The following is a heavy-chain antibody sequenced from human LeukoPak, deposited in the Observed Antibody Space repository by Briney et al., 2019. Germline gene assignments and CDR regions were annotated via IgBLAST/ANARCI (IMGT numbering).Heavy chain of an antibody. CDR2: IKKDGSEK. CDR3: ARRAGGYSHPYDY. CDR1: GFTFSSYW. D-gene: IGHD4-23*01. V-gene: IGHV3-7*01. Sequence: GGSLRLSCAASGFTFSSYWMSWVRQAPGKGLEWVANIKKDGSEKYSVDSVKGRFTISRDNAKTSLYLQMNSLRAEDTAVYYCARRAGGYSHPYDYWGQGVLVTVSS. J-gene: IGHJ4*02.